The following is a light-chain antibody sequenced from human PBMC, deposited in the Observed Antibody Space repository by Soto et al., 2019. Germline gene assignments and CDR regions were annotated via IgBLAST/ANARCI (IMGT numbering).Light chain of an antibody. J-gene: IGKJ2*01. V-gene: IGKV1-39*01. CDR1: QTINTY. Sequence: DIEMTQSPSSLSASVGDRVTITCRASQTINTYLNWYEQKPGKAPNIVIHAASSLQSGVPSRFTGSGYGTDFTLTISGLQPEDAATYYCQQSYRTPYTFGQGTKVEIK. CDR2: AAS. CDR3: QQSYRTPYT.